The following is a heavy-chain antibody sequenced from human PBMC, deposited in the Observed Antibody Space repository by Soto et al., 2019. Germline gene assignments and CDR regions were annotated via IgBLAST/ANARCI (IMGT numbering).Heavy chain of an antibody. J-gene: IGHJ6*02. CDR2: IKSKTDGGTT. V-gene: IGHV3-15*07. D-gene: IGHD1-26*01. Sequence: GGSMRLSCAASGFNFSNAWMNWVRQAPGKGLEWVGRIKSKTDGGTTDYAAPVKGRFTISRDDSKNTLYLQMNSLKTEDTAVYYCTTAGYSGSLGYYYYGMDVWGQGTTVTVSS. CDR1: GFNFSNAW. CDR3: TTAGYSGSLGYYYYGMDV.